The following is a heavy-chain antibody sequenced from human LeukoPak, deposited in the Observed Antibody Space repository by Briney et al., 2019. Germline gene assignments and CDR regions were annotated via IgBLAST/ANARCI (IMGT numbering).Heavy chain of an antibody. CDR1: GYTFTSYG. CDR2: VSTYKGNT. V-gene: IGHV1-18*01. J-gene: IGHJ4*02. D-gene: IGHD1-26*01. Sequence: ASVKVSCKASGYTFTSYGIIWVRQAPGQGLEWMGWVSTYKGNTDYAPKLQDRVTMTTDTSTNTAYMELRSLRSDDTAVYYCARRGGSYSHSDFWGQGTLVTASS. CDR3: ARRGGSYSHSDF.